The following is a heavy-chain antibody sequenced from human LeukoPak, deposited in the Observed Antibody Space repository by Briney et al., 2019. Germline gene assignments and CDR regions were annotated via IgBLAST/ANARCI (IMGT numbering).Heavy chain of an antibody. CDR3: ARGGTSYYDFWSGYYTSYFDY. Sequence: SETLSLTYTVSGGSISSYSWSLIRQPPVKGLALIGYIYYSGSTNYNPSLKSRVTISVDTSKNQFSLKLSSVTAADTAVYYCARGGTSYYDFWSGYYTSYFDYWGQGTLVTVSS. CDR2: IYYSGST. J-gene: IGHJ4*02. V-gene: IGHV4-59*01. D-gene: IGHD3-3*01. CDR1: GGSISSYS.